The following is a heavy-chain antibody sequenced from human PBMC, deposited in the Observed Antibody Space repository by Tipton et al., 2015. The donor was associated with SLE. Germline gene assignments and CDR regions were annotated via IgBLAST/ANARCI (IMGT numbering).Heavy chain of an antibody. CDR1: GGSISSGYY. CDR2: IYHSGST. Sequence: LRLSCTVSGGSISSGYYWGWIRQSPGKGLEWIGTIYHSGSTWYNPSLKSRVTISLDTSKNQISLNLTSVTAADTALYFCARDQFATVGAFDLWGQGTMATVSS. CDR3: ARDQFATVGAFDL. J-gene: IGHJ3*01. D-gene: IGHD1-14*01. V-gene: IGHV4-38-2*02.